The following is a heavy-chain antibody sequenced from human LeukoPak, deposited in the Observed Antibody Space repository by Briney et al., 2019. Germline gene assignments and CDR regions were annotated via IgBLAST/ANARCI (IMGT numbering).Heavy chain of an antibody. J-gene: IGHJ4*02. V-gene: IGHV1-46*01. Sequence: ASVKVSCKASGYTFTKYHMHWVRQAPGQGLERMGIIDPSGGGADYAHKFRGKVTMTRDTSTSTVYMELSSLRSEDTAVYYCAKVKDDYETSGLDNWGQGTLVTVSS. CDR1: GYTFTKYH. D-gene: IGHD3-22*01. CDR2: IDPSGGGA. CDR3: AKVKDDYETSGLDN.